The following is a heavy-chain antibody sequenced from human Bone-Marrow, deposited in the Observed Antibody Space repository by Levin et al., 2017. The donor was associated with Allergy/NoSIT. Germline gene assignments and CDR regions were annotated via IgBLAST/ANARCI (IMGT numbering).Heavy chain of an antibody. CDR2: IYYSGST. CDR3: ARDAQTSPTRNYGMDV. CDR1: GDSISRYY. J-gene: IGHJ6*02. Sequence: SETLSLTCTVSGDSISRYYWSWIRQPPGKGLEWIGYIYYSGSTNYNPSLKSRVTISVDTSKNQFSLDLNFVTAADTAVYYGARDAQTSPTRNYGMDVWGQGTTVTVSS. V-gene: IGHV4-59*01.